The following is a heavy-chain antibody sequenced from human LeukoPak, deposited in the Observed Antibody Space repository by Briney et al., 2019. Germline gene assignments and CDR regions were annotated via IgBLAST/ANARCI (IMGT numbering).Heavy chain of an antibody. D-gene: IGHD3-22*01. CDR1: GFTFSSYW. V-gene: IGHV3-7*01. J-gene: IGHJ4*02. CDR2: IKEDGSEK. Sequence: PGGSLRLSCAVSGFTFSSYWMSWVRQAPGKGLEWVANIKEDGSEKYYVDSVKGRFTISRDYAKNSLYLQMNSLRAEDTAVYYCAKSKYYYDSSGYDYWGQGTLVTVSS. CDR3: AKSKYYYDSSGYDY.